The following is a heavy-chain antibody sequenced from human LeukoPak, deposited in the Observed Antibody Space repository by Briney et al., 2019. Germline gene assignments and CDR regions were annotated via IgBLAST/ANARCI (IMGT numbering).Heavy chain of an antibody. J-gene: IGHJ4*02. D-gene: IGHD4-17*01. V-gene: IGHV4-59*12. CDR3: ARDVWWYGDSVVNY. Sequence: SETLSLTCTVSGVSSSSSYWSWIRQPPGKGLEWIGYIFYTGDSNHNPSFKSRVSISLDTSKDQISLKLYSVTAADTAVYYCARDVWWYGDSVVNYWGQGTLVTVSS. CDR2: IFYTGDS. CDR1: GVSSSSSY.